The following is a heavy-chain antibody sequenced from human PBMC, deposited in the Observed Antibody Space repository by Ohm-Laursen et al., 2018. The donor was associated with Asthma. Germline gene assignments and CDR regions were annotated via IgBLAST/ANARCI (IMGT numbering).Heavy chain of an antibody. CDR3: ARFGPEWELPGREYSLHH. CDR2: ISTASTFI. Sequence: SLRLSCAASGYTFSRYSIHWVRQVPGKGLEWVASISTASTFIYYADSVRGRFTTSRDNAKNSVYLQMNSLRAEDTALYYCARFGPEWELPGREYSLHHWGQGTQVTASS. V-gene: IGHV3-21*01. D-gene: IGHD1-26*01. J-gene: IGHJ1*01. CDR1: GYTFSRYS.